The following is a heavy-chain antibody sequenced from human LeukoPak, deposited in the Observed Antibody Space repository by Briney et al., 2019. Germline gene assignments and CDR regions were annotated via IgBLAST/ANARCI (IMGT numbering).Heavy chain of an antibody. CDR2: IYYSGST. Sequence: SETLSLTCTVSGGSISSGGYYWSWIRQHPGKGLEWIGYIYYSGSTYYNPSLKSRVTISVDTSKNQFSLKLSSVTAADTAVYYCARGGPTTYAYWGQGTLVTVSS. CDR3: ARGGPTTYAY. CDR1: GGSISSGGYY. J-gene: IGHJ4*02. D-gene: IGHD4-17*01. V-gene: IGHV4-31*03.